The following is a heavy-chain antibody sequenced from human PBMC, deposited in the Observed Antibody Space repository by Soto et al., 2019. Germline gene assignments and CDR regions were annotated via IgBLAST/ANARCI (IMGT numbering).Heavy chain of an antibody. CDR3: ATAVVWQQEYTPSVLDY. V-gene: IGHV1-24*01. CDR1: GYTLTELS. Sequence: ASVKGSCKVSGYTLTELSMHWVRLAPEKGLEWMGGFDPEDGETIYAQKFQGRVTMTEDTSTDTAYMELSSLRSEDTAVYYCATAVVWQQEYTPSVLDYWGQGTLVTVSS. J-gene: IGHJ4*02. CDR2: FDPEDGET. D-gene: IGHD6-13*01.